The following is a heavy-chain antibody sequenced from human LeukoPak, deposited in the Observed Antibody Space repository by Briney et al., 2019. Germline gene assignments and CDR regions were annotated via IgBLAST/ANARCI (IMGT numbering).Heavy chain of an antibody. D-gene: IGHD1-1*01. J-gene: IGHJ3*02. CDR1: GFTFSTYI. CDR3: ARGGTRHPYDAFDI. Sequence: PGGSLRLSCAASGFTFSTYIMNWVRQTPGKGLEWVSSIGTSTSYIYYADSVKGRFTISRDNAKNTLYLQLNSLRAEDTAFYYCARGGTRHPYDAFDIWGQGTMVTVSS. CDR2: IGTSTSYI. V-gene: IGHV3-21*01.